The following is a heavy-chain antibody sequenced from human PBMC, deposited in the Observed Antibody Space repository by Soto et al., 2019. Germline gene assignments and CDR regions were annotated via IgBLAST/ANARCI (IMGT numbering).Heavy chain of an antibody. V-gene: IGHV3-23*01. D-gene: IGHD5-18*01. CDR3: AKDTTVDTAMVTPNGMDV. J-gene: IGHJ6*02. CDR1: GFTFSSYA. Sequence: PGGSLRLSCAASGFTFSSYAMSWVRQAPGKGLEWVSAISGSGGSTYYADSVKGRFTISRDNSKNTLYLQMNSLRAEDTAVYYCAKDTTVDTAMVTPNGMDVWGQGTTVTVSS. CDR2: ISGSGGST.